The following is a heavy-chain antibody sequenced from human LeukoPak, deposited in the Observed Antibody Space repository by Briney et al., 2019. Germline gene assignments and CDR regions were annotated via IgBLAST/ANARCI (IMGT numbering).Heavy chain of an antibody. J-gene: IGHJ4*02. CDR2: IRYDGSNK. Sequence: GGSLRLSCVASGFTFSSYGLHWVRQAPGKGLEWVAFIRYDGSNKYYADSVKGRFTISRDNSKNTLYLQMNSLRAEDTAVYYCAKAGGYYYGSGSYSVLDYWGQGTLVTVSS. CDR3: AKAGGYYYGSGSYSVLDY. V-gene: IGHV3-30*02. D-gene: IGHD3-10*01. CDR1: GFTFSSYG.